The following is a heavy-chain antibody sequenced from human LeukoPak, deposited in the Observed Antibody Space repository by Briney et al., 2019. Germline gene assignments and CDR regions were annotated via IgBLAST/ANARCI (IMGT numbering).Heavy chain of an antibody. Sequence: GGSLRLSCAASGFTFSPAWMHWVRQAPGKGLEWVGRIKSKTDGGTTDYAAPVKGRFTISRDDSKNTLYLQMNSLKTEDTAVYYCTTTDYDILTGYLYWGQGTLVTVSS. J-gene: IGHJ4*02. CDR2: IKSKTDGGTT. CDR3: TTTDYDILTGYLY. CDR1: GFTFSPAW. V-gene: IGHV3-15*07. D-gene: IGHD3-9*01.